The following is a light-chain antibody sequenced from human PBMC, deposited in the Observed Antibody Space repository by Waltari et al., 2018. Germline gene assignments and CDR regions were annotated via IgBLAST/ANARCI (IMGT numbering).Light chain of an antibody. CDR1: SGGIANNY. V-gene: IGLV6-57*03. J-gene: IGLJ2*01. Sequence: NFILTQPPSLSASPGETVTISCTRSSGGIANNYVQWYQQRPGRVPITVIFEDDQRPPGVPVRFSGSLVSSSDSASLTLSDLRTEDEADYYCQSSDSTDVVFGGGTKLTVL. CDR2: EDD. CDR3: QSSDSTDVV.